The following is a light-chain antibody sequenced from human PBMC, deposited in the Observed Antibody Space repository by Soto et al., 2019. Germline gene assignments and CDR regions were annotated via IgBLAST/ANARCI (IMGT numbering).Light chain of an antibody. J-gene: IGLJ2*01. CDR3: SSYAGYRNVV. CDR2: EVS. V-gene: IGLV2-8*01. Sequence: QSALTQPPSASGSPGQSVTISCTGTSSDVGGYNYVSWYQQHPGKAPKLMIHEVSKRPSGVPDRFSGSKSGNTASLTVSGIQAEDEGDYYCSSYAGYRNVVFGGWTKLTVL. CDR1: SSDVGGYNY.